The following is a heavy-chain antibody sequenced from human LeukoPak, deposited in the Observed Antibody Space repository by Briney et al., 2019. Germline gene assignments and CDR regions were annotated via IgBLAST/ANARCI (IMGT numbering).Heavy chain of an antibody. CDR1: GFTFSHYT. CDR3: ARDSDGYCSSTSCRYAFDI. CDR2: ISGGSTYI. D-gene: IGHD2-2*01. Sequence: GGSLRLSCAASGFTFSHYTMNWIRQAPGKGLEWVASISGGSTYIFYSPSVGGRVYPGSRGGRRFTVSRDDAKNTLFLQMNSLSAEDAAVYYCARDSDGYCSSTSCRYAFDIWGQGTMVTVSS. V-gene: IGHV3-21*06. J-gene: IGHJ3*02.